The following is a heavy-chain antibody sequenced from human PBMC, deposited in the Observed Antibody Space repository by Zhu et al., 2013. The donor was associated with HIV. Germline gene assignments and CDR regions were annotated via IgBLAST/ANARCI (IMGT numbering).Heavy chain of an antibody. CDR3: ARDLGTWIQVQYYKYYGMDV. V-gene: IGHV1-18*01. CDR1: GYTFTTYG. Sequence: QVQLVQSGAEVGTPGASVNVSCQASGYTFTTYGINWVRQVPGQGPEWMGWISTTHGNTNYAQKFQGRITISTDTLTSTAYMELRNLRSDDTAVYFCARDLGTWIQVQYYKYYGMDVWGQGATVTVSS. D-gene: IGHD5-18*01. J-gene: IGHJ6*02. CDR2: ISTTHGNT.